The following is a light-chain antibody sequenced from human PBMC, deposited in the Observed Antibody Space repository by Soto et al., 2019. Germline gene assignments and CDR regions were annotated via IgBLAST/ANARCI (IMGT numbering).Light chain of an antibody. CDR1: SSDVGAYNH. J-gene: IGLJ3*02. V-gene: IGLV2-14*01. Sequence: QSVLTQPASVSGSPGQSITISCTGTSSDVGAYNHVSWYQQHPGKAPKLMISEISSRPSGVSNRFSGSKSGNSASLTISGLQADDEGDYYCCSYTTSSTWVFGGGTKLTVL. CDR2: EIS. CDR3: CSYTTSSTWV.